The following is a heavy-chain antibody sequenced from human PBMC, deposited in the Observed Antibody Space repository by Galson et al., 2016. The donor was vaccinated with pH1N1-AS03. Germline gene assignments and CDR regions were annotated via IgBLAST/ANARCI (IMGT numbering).Heavy chain of an antibody. CDR1: GGSINSHY. V-gene: IGHV4-4*08. D-gene: IGHD6-19*01. Sequence: ETLSLTCTVSGGSINSHYWSWIRQPPGKGLEWIGSIYPGVNADYNPSLKSRVTISVDTSKNQFSLKLSSVTAADTAVYYCARSPRVISVAGTFPSRFDPWGQGTLVTVSS. CDR3: ARSPRVISVAGTFPSRFDP. J-gene: IGHJ5*02. CDR2: IYPGVNA.